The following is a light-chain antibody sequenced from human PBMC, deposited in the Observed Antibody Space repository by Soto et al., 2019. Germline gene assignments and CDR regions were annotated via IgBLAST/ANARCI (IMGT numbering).Light chain of an antibody. CDR3: QQYNNWPQT. J-gene: IGKJ1*01. Sequence: EIVMTQSPATLSVSPGERATLSCRASQSISSNLAGYQQKPGQAPRLLIYGSSSRATGIPASFSGSGSGTEFTLTISSLQPEDFAVYYYQQYNNWPQTFGQGTQVEIK. CDR1: QSISSN. CDR2: GSS. V-gene: IGKV3-15*01.